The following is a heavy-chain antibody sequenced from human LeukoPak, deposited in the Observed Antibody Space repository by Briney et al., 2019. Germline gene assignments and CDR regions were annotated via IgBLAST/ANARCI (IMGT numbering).Heavy chain of an antibody. CDR1: GFTFSSYE. J-gene: IGHJ3*02. CDR3: ARALGENWNDSPLAAFDI. D-gene: IGHD1-1*01. V-gene: IGHV3-48*03. CDR2: ISSSGSTI. Sequence: GGSLRLSCAASGFTFSSYEMNWVRQAPGKGLEWVSYISSSGSTIYYADSVKGRFTISRDNSKNTLYLQMNSLRAEDTAVYYCARALGENWNDSPLAAFDIWGQGTMVTVSS.